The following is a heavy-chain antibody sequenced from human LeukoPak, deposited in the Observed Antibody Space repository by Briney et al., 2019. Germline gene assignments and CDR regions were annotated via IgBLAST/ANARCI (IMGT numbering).Heavy chain of an antibody. D-gene: IGHD6-19*01. CDR3: ATLRRSGWYIGD. V-gene: IGHV1-2*02. CDR2: INPYSGGT. CDR1: GYSFTDYY. J-gene: IGHJ4*02. Sequence: GASVKVSCKASGYSFTDYYIHWVRQAPGQGVEWMGWINPYSGGTNYAEKFQGRVTVTRDTSITTAYMELSSLKSDDTAMYYCATLRRSGWYIGDWGQGTLVTVSS.